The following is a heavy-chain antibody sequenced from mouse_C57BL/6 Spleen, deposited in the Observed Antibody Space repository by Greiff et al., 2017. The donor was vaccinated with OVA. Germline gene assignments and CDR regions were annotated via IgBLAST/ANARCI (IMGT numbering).Heavy chain of an antibody. V-gene: IGHV1-26*01. J-gene: IGHJ3*01. D-gene: IGHD2-4*01. CDR3: ARGDYEFAY. Sequence: EVQLQQSGPELVKPGASVKISCKASGYTFTDYYMNWVKQSHGKSLEWIGDINPNNGGTSYNQKFKGKATLTVDKSSSTAYMELRSLTSEDSAVYYCARGDYEFAYWGQGTLVTVSA. CDR2: INPNNGGT. CDR1: GYTFTDYY.